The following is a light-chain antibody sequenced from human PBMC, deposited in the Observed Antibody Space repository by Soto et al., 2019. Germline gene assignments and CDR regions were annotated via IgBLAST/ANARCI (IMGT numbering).Light chain of an antibody. CDR1: SSDVGGYNY. CDR3: CSYAGSYSYV. Sequence: QSVLTQPASVSGSPGQSITISCTGTSSDVGGYNYVSWYQQHPGKAPKLMIYDVSDRPSGVSNRFSASKSGNTASLTISGLQAEDEADYYCCSYAGSYSYVFGTGTKVTVL. CDR2: DVS. J-gene: IGLJ1*01. V-gene: IGLV2-14*03.